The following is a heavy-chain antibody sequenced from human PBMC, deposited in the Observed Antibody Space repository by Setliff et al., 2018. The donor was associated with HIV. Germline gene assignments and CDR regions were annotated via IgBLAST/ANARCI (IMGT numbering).Heavy chain of an antibody. Sequence: PSETLSLTCDVSGGSISSFNWWSWVRQSPGKGLEWIGEIYHTGSTNYSPSLKSRVTISVDTSKNHFSLRLTSVTSADTALYYCAQYGPNCRSITCDEGYYFDSWGQGALVTVSS. V-gene: IGHV4-4*02. CDR3: AQYGPNCRSITCDEGYYFDS. J-gene: IGHJ4*02. CDR1: GGSISSFNW. CDR2: IYHTGST. D-gene: IGHD2-2*01.